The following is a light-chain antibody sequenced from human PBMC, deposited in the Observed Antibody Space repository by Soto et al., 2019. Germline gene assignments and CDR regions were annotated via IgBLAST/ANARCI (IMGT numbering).Light chain of an antibody. Sequence: QSVLTQPPSVSAAPGQKVTISCSGSSSNIGSNYVSWYQQFPEAAPKLLIFDNNQRPSGIPDRFSGSKSGTSVTLDITGLQTGDEADYYCGTWDSTLSAGVFGGGTKVTVL. J-gene: IGLJ3*02. CDR3: GTWDSTLSAGV. CDR2: DNN. CDR1: SSNIGSNY. V-gene: IGLV1-51*01.